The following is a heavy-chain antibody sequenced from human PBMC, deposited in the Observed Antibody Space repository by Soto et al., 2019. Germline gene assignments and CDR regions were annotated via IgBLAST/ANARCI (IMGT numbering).Heavy chain of an antibody. CDR3: ASGYCGGDCFPLHYYYGMDV. J-gene: IGHJ6*02. V-gene: IGHV1-69*01. CDR1: GGTFSSYA. Sequence: QVQLVQSGAEVKKPGSSVKVSCKASGGTFSSYAISWVRQAPGQGLEWMGGIIPIFGTANYAQKFQGRVTITADESTSTAYMELSSMRSEDTAVYYCASGYCGGDCFPLHYYYGMDVWGQGTTVTVSS. D-gene: IGHD2-21*02. CDR2: IIPIFGTA.